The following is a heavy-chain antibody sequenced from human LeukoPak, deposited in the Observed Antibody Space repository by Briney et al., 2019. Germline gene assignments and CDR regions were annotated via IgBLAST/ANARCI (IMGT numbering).Heavy chain of an antibody. CDR3: ATAYYYGSGSYYLPYYYYGMDV. Sequence: GGSLRLSCAASGFTVSSNSMSWVRQAPGKGLEWVSVINSGGGTYYTDSVKGRFTISRDNSKNTLYLQMNSLRAEDTAVYYCATAYYYGSGSYYLPYYYYGMDVWGQGTTVTVSS. D-gene: IGHD3-10*01. J-gene: IGHJ6*02. CDR1: GFTVSSNS. V-gene: IGHV3-53*01. CDR2: INSGGGT.